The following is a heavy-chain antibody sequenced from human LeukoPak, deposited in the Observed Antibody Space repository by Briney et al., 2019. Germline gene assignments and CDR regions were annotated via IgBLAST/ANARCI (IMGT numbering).Heavy chain of an antibody. CDR1: GYTFTIYD. D-gene: IGHD3-3*01. Sequence: ASVTVSFKASGYTFTIYDINWVRQAPGQGLEWMGWMNPNSGNTGYAQKFQGRVTMTRNTSISTAYMELSSLRSEDTAVYYCARGPTTYYDFWSGYYKSAEPSNYGMDVWGQGTTVTVPS. CDR2: MNPNSGNT. J-gene: IGHJ6*02. V-gene: IGHV1-8*01. CDR3: ARGPTTYYDFWSGYYKSAEPSNYGMDV.